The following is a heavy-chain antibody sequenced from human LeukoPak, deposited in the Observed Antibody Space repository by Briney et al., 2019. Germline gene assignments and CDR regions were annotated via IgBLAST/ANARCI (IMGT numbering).Heavy chain of an antibody. Sequence: GGSLRLSCAASGFTFSSYEMNWVRQAPGKGLEWVSYISSSGSTIYYADSVKGRFTISRDNAKNSLYLQMNSLRAEDTAVYYCAREEYSGYEGSFDYWGQGTLVTVSS. V-gene: IGHV3-48*03. D-gene: IGHD5-12*01. J-gene: IGHJ4*02. CDR2: ISSSGSTI. CDR3: AREEYSGYEGSFDY. CDR1: GFTFSSYE.